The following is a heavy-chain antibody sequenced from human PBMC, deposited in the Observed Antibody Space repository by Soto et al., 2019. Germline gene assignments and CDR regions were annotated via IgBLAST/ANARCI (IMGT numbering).Heavy chain of an antibody. Sequence: GGSLRLSCAASGFTFSSYGMHWVRQAPGKGLEWVAVISYDGSNKYYADSVKGRFTISRDNSKNTLYLQMNSLRAEDTAVYYCAKDRCMTRVGWFDPWGQGTLVTVSS. V-gene: IGHV3-30*18. CDR3: AKDRCMTRVGWFDP. J-gene: IGHJ5*02. CDR2: ISYDGSNK. CDR1: GFTFSSYG. D-gene: IGHD4-17*01.